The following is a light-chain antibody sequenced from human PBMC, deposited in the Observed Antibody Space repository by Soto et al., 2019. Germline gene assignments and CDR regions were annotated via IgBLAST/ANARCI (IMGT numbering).Light chain of an antibody. Sequence: QSVLTQPPSVSGAPGQRVTISCTGSSSNIGAGYDVHWYQQLPGTAPKLLIYGNSNRPSGVPDRISGSKSGTSASLAITGLEAEDEADYYCQSYESGLRAVVFGGGTKLTVL. CDR3: QSYESGLRAVV. CDR1: SSNIGAGYD. CDR2: GNS. J-gene: IGLJ2*01. V-gene: IGLV1-40*01.